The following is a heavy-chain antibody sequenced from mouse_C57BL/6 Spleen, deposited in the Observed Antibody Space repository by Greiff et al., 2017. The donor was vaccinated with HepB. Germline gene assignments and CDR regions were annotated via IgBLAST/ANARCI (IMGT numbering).Heavy chain of an antibody. CDR2: ISYDGSN. CDR1: GYSITSGYY. CDR3: ARDSYYGSSYDARDY. J-gene: IGHJ4*01. Sequence: EVKLVESGPGLVKPSQSLSLTCSVTGYSITSGYYWNWIRQFPGNKLEWMGYISYDGSNNYNPSLKNRISITRDTSKNQFFLKLNSVTTEDTATYYCARDSYYGSSYDARDYWGQGTSVTVSS. D-gene: IGHD1-1*01. V-gene: IGHV3-6*01.